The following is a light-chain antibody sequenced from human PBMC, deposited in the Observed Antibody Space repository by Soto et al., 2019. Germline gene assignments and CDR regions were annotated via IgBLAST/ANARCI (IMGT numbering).Light chain of an antibody. Sequence: EIVLTQSPVTLSLSPGERATLSCRASQSVSSNYLAWYQQKPGQAPRLLIYGASIRATGIPDRFSGSGSGTDFTLTISRLEPEDSAVYYCQQYVSSFTFGPGTKVEIK. V-gene: IGKV3-20*01. J-gene: IGKJ3*01. CDR1: QSVSSNY. CDR3: QQYVSSFT. CDR2: GAS.